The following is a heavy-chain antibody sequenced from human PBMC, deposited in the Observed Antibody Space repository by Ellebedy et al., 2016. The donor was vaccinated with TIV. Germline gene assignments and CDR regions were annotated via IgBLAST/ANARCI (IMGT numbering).Heavy chain of an antibody. CDR1: GFKFDYYW. J-gene: IGHJ3*02. V-gene: IGHV3-7*03. CDR3: APAEAAKGDAFDM. CDR2: INEGGSET. Sequence: PGGSLRLSCVASGFKFDYYWMSWVRQAPGKGPEWVANINEGGSETFYAASVKGRFTISRDNAKNSVFLQINSLRAEDTAVYYCAPAEAAKGDAFDMWGQGTMVTVSS. D-gene: IGHD2-2*01.